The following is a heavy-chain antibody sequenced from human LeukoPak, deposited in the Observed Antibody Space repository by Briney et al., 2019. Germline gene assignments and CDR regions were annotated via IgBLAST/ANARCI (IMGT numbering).Heavy chain of an antibody. D-gene: IGHD3-10*01. CDR3: ARHRASGSGSYYIRYFDY. Sequence: GASLKISCKGSGYSFSTYWIGWVRQMPGKGLEWMGIIYPGDSDTRYSPPFQGQVTISADKSISTAYLQWSSLKASDSAMYYCARHRASGSGSYYIRYFDYWGQGTLVTVSS. CDR2: IYPGDSDT. CDR1: GYSFSTYW. J-gene: IGHJ4*02. V-gene: IGHV5-51*01.